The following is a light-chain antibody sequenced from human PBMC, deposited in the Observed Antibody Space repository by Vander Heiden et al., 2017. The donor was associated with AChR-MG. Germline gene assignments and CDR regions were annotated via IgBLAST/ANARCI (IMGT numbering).Light chain of an antibody. CDR3: QQYHNLHD. CDR2: DAS. V-gene: IGKV1-33*01. CDR1: QDISNY. Sequence: DIQMTQSPSSLSASVRDRVTITCQASQDISNYLKWYQQKPGKAHKLLIYDASNWETGVPSRFSGSGSGTDFTFSISSLQPEDIATYYCQQYHNLHDFGGWTKVEMK. J-gene: IGKJ4*01.